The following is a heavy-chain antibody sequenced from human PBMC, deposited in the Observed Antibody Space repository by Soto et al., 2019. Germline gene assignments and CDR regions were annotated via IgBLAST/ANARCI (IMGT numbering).Heavy chain of an antibody. Sequence: QLQLQESGSGLVKPSQTLSLTCAVSGGSISSGGYSWSWIRQPPGKGLEWIGYIYNSGSTYYNPSPXSRXTTSVDRPKTQSSPKLSSVTAADTAVYYCARVPDRWGQGTLVTVSS. CDR2: IYNSGST. J-gene: IGHJ5*02. CDR3: ARVPDR. D-gene: IGHD2-2*01. V-gene: IGHV4-30-2*01. CDR1: GGSISSGGYS.